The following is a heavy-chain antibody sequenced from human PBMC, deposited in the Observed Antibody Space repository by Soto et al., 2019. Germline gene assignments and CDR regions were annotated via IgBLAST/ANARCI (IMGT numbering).Heavy chain of an antibody. J-gene: IGHJ4*02. V-gene: IGHV3-23*01. D-gene: IGHD6-13*01. CDR2: ITNSGGST. CDR1: GFTFTSNA. Sequence: GGSLRLSCAASGFTFTSNAMTWVRQAPGKGLEWVSGITNSGGSTFYADSVKGRFSISRDNSKNTLYLQMNSLRADDTAVYYCAKIWAAAAPWYPIDFWGQGTLVTVSS. CDR3: AKIWAAAAPWYPIDF.